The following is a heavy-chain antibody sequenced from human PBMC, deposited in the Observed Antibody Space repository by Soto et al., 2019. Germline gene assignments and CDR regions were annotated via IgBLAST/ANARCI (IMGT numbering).Heavy chain of an antibody. Sequence: EVQLVESGGGLVKPGGSLRLSCAASGFTSSDAWMNWVRQAPGQGLEWVGRIKSKTDGGTTDYAAPVKGRFTISRDEXXNXLXXQRSSMKTEDTAVYYCNTDVSRSRYYGSRRGWFGPWGQGSLVTVSS. CDR2: IKSKTDGGTT. V-gene: IGHV3-15*07. CDR1: GFTSSDAW. J-gene: IGHJ5*02. CDR3: NTDVSRSRYYGSRRGWFGP. D-gene: IGHD3-22*01.